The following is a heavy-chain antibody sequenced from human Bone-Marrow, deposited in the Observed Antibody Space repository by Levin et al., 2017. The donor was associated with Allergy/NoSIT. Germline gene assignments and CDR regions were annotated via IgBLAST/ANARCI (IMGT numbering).Heavy chain of an antibody. CDR1: GFTVSSNY. CDR3: AIGWFGELLSP. V-gene: IGHV3-53*01. CDR2: IYSGGST. J-gene: IGHJ5*02. Sequence: ETLSLTCAASGFTVSSNYMSWVRQAPGKGPGWVSVIYSGGSTYYADSVKGRFTISRDNSKNTLYLQMNSLRAEDTAVYYCAIGWFGELLSPWGQGTLVTVSS. D-gene: IGHD3-10*01.